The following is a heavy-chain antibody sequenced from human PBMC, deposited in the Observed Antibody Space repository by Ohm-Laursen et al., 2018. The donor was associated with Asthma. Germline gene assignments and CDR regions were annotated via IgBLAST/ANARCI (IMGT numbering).Heavy chain of an antibody. Sequence: SLRLSCAAFGFTFSSYGMHWVRQAPGKGLEWVAGVSANSGKTRYADSVKGRFTISRDNPKNILYLQMNSLRADDTAVYFCAKDVFAGPNVVVVTAADCWGQGTLVTVSA. CDR2: VSANSGKT. CDR3: AKDVFAGPNVVVVTAADC. D-gene: IGHD2-21*02. V-gene: IGHV3-23*01. J-gene: IGHJ4*02. CDR1: GFTFSSYG.